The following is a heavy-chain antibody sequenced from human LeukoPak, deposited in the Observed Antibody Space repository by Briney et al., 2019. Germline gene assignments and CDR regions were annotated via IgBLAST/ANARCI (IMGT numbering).Heavy chain of an antibody. J-gene: IGHJ4*02. CDR3: ARAPCSDTSCAPGY. CDR2: ISSSGSTI. V-gene: IGHV3-48*03. CDR1: GFTFSSYE. D-gene: IGHD2-2*01. Sequence: GGSLRLSCAASGFTFSSYEMNWVRQAPGKGLEWVSYISSSGSTIYYADSVKGRFTISRDNAKNSLYLQMNSLRAEDTAVYYCARAPCSDTSCAPGYWGQGTLVTVSS.